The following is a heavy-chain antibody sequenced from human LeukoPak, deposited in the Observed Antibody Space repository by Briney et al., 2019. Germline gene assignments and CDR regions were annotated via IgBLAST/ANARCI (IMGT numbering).Heavy chain of an antibody. CDR1: GYTFTAYY. Sequence: EASVKVSCKTSGYTFTAYYMHWVRLAPGQGLEWMGWVNPNTGVTNYAQKFQGRVTMTRATSINTAYMELNRLTSDDTAIYYCARDDSFQFDSWGQGSLVTVSS. CDR2: VNPNTGVT. CDR3: ARDDSFQFDS. J-gene: IGHJ4*02. D-gene: IGHD5-18*01. V-gene: IGHV1-2*02.